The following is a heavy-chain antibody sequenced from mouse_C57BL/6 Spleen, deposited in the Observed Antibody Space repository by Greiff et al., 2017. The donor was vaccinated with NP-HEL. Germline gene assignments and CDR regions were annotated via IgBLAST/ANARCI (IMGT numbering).Heavy chain of an antibody. CDR3: ARSGYGSSLDY. Sequence: DVKLVESGPELVKPGASVKISCKASGYSFTGYYMNWVKQSPEKSLEWIGEINPSTGGTTYNQKFKAKATLTVDKSSSTAYMQLKSLTSEDSAVYYCARSGYGSSLDYWGQGTTLTVSS. V-gene: IGHV1-42*01. D-gene: IGHD1-1*01. CDR2: INPSTGGT. J-gene: IGHJ2*01. CDR1: GYSFTGYY.